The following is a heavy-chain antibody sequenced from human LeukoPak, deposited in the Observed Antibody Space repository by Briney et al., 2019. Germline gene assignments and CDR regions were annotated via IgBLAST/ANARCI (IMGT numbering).Heavy chain of an antibody. Sequence: GGSLRLSCAASGFTVSSNHMSWVRQAPGKGLEWVSIIYSGGGTYYADSVRGRFTISRDNSKNTLCLQMNSLRAEDTAVYYCARRSPIAATGTRRLEDWGQGTLVTVSS. CDR3: ARRSPIAATGTRRLED. CDR1: GFTVSSNH. D-gene: IGHD6-13*01. V-gene: IGHV3-53*01. J-gene: IGHJ4*02. CDR2: IYSGGGT.